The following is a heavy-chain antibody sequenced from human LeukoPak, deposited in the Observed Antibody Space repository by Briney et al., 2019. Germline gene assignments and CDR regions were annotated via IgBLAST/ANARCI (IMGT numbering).Heavy chain of an antibody. CDR1: GFTFSSYG. D-gene: IGHD6-19*01. J-gene: IGHJ4*02. CDR2: ISYDGSNK. V-gene: IGHV3-30*03. Sequence: PGGSLRLSCAASGFTFSSYGMHWVRQAPGKGLEWVAVISYDGSNKYYADSVKGRFTISRDNSKNTLYLQMNSLRAEDTAVYYCATGYTSGTRIDYWGQGTLVSVSS. CDR3: ATGYTSGTRIDY.